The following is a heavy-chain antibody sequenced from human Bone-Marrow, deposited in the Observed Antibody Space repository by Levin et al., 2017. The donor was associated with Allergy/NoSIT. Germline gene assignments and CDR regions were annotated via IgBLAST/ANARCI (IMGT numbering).Heavy chain of an antibody. CDR2: IKPDASVK. V-gene: IGHV3-7*01. CDR1: GFAFSNFW. Sequence: QPGGSLRLSCAASGFAFSNFWMCWVRQAPGKGLEWVANIKPDASVKNYVDSVKGRFTISRDNAKKSVYLQVNSLRVEDTGVYYCATWNYFGPDVWGQGTTVTVSS. D-gene: IGHD3-10*01. J-gene: IGHJ6*02. CDR3: ATWNYFGPDV.